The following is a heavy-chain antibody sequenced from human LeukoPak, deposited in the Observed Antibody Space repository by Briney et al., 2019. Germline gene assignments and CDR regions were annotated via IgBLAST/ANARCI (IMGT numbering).Heavy chain of an antibody. Sequence: RSLRLSCAASGFSFGSYGMHWLRQAPGKGLEWVAFILYDESSKYYTDSVKGRFTISRDNSKNTLYLQMNSLRAEDTAVYYCAKDQWPYYDSGRPFDYWGQGTLVTVSS. J-gene: IGHJ4*02. CDR2: ILYDESSK. D-gene: IGHD3-10*01. V-gene: IGHV3-30*02. CDR1: GFSFGSYG. CDR3: AKDQWPYYDSGRPFDY.